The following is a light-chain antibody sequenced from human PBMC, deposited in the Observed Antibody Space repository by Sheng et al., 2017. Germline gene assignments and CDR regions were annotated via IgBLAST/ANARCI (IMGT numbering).Light chain of an antibody. J-gene: IGKJ4*01. Sequence: MTQSPSSLSASVGDRVTITCRASQGISNYLAWYQQKPGQAPRLLIYGASTRATGIPARFSGSGSGTDFTLTISSLQSEDFAVYYCQQYDKWPLPFGGGTKVEIK. V-gene: IGKV3-15*01. CDR2: GAS. CDR3: QQYDKWPLP. CDR1: QGISNY.